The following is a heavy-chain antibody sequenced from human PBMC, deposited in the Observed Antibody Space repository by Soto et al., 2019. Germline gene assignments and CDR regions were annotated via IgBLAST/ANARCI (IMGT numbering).Heavy chain of an antibody. J-gene: IGHJ4*02. CDR3: AKDRNYPRDQFHY. CDR1: GFTFSTYA. CDR2: ISANGQGI. D-gene: IGHD1-7*01. Sequence: EVQLLESGGGLVQPGGSLRLSYAASGFTFSTYALSWVRQAPGKGLEWVSAISANGQGIYYADSVRGRFTISRDNSKNTIFLHMDSLRAEDTAVYYCAKDRNYPRDQFHYWGQGTLVTVSS. V-gene: IGHV3-23*01.